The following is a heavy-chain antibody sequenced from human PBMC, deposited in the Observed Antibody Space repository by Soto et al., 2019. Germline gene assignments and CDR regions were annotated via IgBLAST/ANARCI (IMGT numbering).Heavy chain of an antibody. J-gene: IGHJ4*02. CDR3: AKGCSSTSCRDDY. D-gene: IGHD2-2*01. CDR1: GFTFSSYA. V-gene: IGHV3-23*01. Sequence: GGSLRLSCAASGFTFSSYAMSWVRQAPGKGLEWISAISGSGGSTYYADSVKGRFTISRDNSKNTLYLQMNSLRAEDTAVYYCAKGCSSTSCRDDYWGQGTLVTVSS. CDR2: ISGSGGST.